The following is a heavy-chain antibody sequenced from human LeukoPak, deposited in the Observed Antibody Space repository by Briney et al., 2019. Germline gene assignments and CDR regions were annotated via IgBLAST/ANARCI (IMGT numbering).Heavy chain of an antibody. CDR1: GLTFSSYS. CDR2: ISSSSSYI. Sequence: GGSLRLSCAASGLTFSSYSMNWVRQAPGKGLEWVSSISSSSSYIYYADSVKGRFTISRDSAKNSLYLQMNSLRAEDTAVYYCARDGSFWSYGDHLDYWGQGTLVTVSS. D-gene: IGHD4-17*01. CDR3: ARDGSFWSYGDHLDY. J-gene: IGHJ4*02. V-gene: IGHV3-21*01.